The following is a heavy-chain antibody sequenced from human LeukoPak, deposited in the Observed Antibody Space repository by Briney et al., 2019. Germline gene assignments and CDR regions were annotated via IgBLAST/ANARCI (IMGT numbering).Heavy chain of an antibody. CDR2: INPNSGGT. Sequence: GASVKVSCKASGYTFTGYYMHWVRQAPGQGLEWMGWINPNSGGTNYAQKFQGRVTMTRDTSISTAYMELSRLRSDDTAVYYCARDITIFGVVTYYFDYWGQGTLVTVSS. J-gene: IGHJ4*02. CDR1: GYTFTGYY. D-gene: IGHD3-3*01. CDR3: ARDITIFGVVTYYFDY. V-gene: IGHV1-2*02.